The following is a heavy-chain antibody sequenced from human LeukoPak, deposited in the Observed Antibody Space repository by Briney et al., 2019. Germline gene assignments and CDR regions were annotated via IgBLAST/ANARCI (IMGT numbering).Heavy chain of an antibody. CDR3: AKEAYGSGSQPWGFDY. V-gene: IGHV1-24*01. J-gene: IGHJ4*02. CDR1: GYTLTELS. D-gene: IGHD3-10*01. CDR2: FDPEDGET. Sequence: ASVKVSCKVSGYTLTELSMHWVRQAPGKGLEWMGGFDPEDGETIYAQKFQGRVTMTEDTSTDTAYMELSSLRSEDTAVYYCAKEAYGSGSQPWGFDYWGQGTLVTVSS.